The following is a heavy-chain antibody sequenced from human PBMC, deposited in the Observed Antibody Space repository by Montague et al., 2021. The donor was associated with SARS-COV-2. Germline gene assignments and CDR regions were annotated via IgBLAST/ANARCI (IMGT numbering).Heavy chain of an antibody. V-gene: IGHV6-1*01. CDR3: ARQPLGYDFVYYYYGMDV. CDR2: TYYRSKWYN. Sequence: CAISGDSVSSNSAAWNWIRQSPSRGLEWLGRTYYRSKWYNDCAVSVKSRITINPDTSKNQFSLQLNSVTPEYTAVYYCARQPLGYDFVYYYYGMDVWGQGTTVTVSS. CDR1: GDSVSSNSAA. D-gene: IGHD5-12*01. J-gene: IGHJ6*02.